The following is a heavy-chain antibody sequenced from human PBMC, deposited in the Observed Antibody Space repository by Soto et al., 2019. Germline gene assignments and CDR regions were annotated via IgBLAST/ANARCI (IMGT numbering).Heavy chain of an antibody. CDR2: INAGNGNT. V-gene: IGHV1-3*01. D-gene: IGHD1-26*01. CDR1: GYTFTNHA. Sequence: QVQLVQSGAEVKKPGASVKVSCKASGYTFTNHAIYWVRQAPGQRREWMGWINAGNGNTKYSQTCQGRVTLTRDTSASTAYRELSSLRSEDTAVYYCATDSWVRGSNKWDFDYWGQGTRVTVSS. J-gene: IGHJ4*01. CDR3: ATDSWVRGSNKWDFDY.